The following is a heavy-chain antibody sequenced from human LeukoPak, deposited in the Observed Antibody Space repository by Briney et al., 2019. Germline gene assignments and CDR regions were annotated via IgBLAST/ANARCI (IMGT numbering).Heavy chain of an antibody. D-gene: IGHD1-14*01. CDR3: ARERTGYYMAV. Sequence: GESLRLSCAGSGFTSSEYAMHWVRQAPGRGLECVAFISYDGSDKYYVDSVKGRFTISRDDSKNTLYLQMNSLRTEDTAIYYCARERTGYYMAVWGKGTTVTISS. CDR1: GFTSSEYA. J-gene: IGHJ6*03. V-gene: IGHV3-30*02. CDR2: ISYDGSDK.